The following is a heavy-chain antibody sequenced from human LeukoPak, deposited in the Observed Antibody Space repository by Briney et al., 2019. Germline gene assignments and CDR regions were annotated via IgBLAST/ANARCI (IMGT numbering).Heavy chain of an antibody. Sequence: GRSLRLSCAASGFTFSSYAMHWVRQAPGKGLEWVAVISYDGSNKYYADSVKGRFTISRDNSKNTLYLQMNSLRAEDTAVYYCASPGGGAGDLRFDYWGQGTLVTVSS. D-gene: IGHD4-17*01. CDR1: GFTFSSYA. V-gene: IGHV3-30*04. CDR2: ISYDGSNK. CDR3: ASPGGGAGDLRFDY. J-gene: IGHJ4*02.